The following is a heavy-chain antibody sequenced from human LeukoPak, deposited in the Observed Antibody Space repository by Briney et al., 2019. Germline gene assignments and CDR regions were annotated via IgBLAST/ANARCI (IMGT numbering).Heavy chain of an antibody. CDR1: GDSVSSINGA. Sequence: SQTLSLTCDISGDSVSSINGAWNWIRQSPSRGLEWLGRTYYRSKWYNEYAVSMEGRITIIPDTSKNQFSLQLIYVTPEDMAVYYCARDLGNTGWYTFDYWGQGTLVTVSS. J-gene: IGHJ4*02. CDR3: ARDLGNTGWYTFDY. V-gene: IGHV6-1*01. CDR2: TYYRSKWYN. D-gene: IGHD6-19*01.